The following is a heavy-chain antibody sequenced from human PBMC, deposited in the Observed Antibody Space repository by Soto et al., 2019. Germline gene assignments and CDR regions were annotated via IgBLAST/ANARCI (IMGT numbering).Heavy chain of an antibody. D-gene: IGHD6-13*01. CDR1: GYTFTSYG. CDR3: ARIAGAGLTYFDF. Sequence: ASVKVSCKASGYTFTSYGVSWVRQAPGQGLEWMGWISAYNGNTNYAQKLQGRVTMTSDTSTTTVYIILSSLRSDDTAVYYCARIAGAGLTYFDFWGLGTPVTVSS. V-gene: IGHV1-18*01. J-gene: IGHJ4*02. CDR2: ISAYNGNT.